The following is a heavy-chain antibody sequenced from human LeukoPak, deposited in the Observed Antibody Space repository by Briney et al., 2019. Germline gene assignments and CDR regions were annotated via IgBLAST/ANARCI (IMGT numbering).Heavy chain of an antibody. CDR1: GYTFTSYG. D-gene: IGHD1-26*01. CDR2: ISAYNGNT. CDR3: ARWGSGSYYVYWFDP. V-gene: IGHV1-18*01. Sequence: ASVKVSCKASGYTFTSYGISWVRQAPGQGLEWMGWISAYNGNTNYAQKLQGRVTMTTDTSTSTAYMELRSLRSDDTAVYYCARWGSGSYYVYWFDPWGQGTLVTVSS. J-gene: IGHJ5*02.